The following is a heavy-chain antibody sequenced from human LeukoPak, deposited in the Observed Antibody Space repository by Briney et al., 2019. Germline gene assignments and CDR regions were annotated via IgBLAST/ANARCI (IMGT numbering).Heavy chain of an antibody. CDR3: ATLGGLYCSGGSCYEMSFDY. Sequence: ASVKVSCKASGYTFTSYDINWVRQATGQGLEWMGWMNPNSSNTGYAQKFQGRVTMTRDTSISTAYMEQSRLRSDDTAVYYCATLGGLYCSGGSCYEMSFDYWGQGTLVTVSS. V-gene: IGHV1-8*01. CDR2: MNPNSSNT. J-gene: IGHJ4*02. CDR1: GYTFTSYD. D-gene: IGHD2-15*01.